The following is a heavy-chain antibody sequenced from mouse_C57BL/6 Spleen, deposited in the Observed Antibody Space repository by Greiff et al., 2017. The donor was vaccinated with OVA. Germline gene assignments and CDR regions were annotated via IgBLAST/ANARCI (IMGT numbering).Heavy chain of an antibody. CDR2: IDPSDSYT. D-gene: IGHD4-1*01. Sequence: VQLQQPGAELVRPGTSVKLSCKASGYTFTSYWMHWVKQRPGQGLEWIGVIDPSDSYTNSNQKFKGKATLTVDTSSSTAYMQLSSLTSEDAAVYYCARGAWDDAMDYWGQGTSVTVSS. J-gene: IGHJ4*01. CDR3: ARGAWDDAMDY. V-gene: IGHV1-59*01. CDR1: GYTFTSYW.